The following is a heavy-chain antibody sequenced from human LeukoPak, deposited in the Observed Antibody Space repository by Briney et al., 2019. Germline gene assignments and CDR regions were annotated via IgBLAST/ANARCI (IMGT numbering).Heavy chain of an antibody. Sequence: ASVKVSCRASGYTFTGYYLHWVRQAPGQGLEWMGWIDPSSGDTNYAQKFQGRVTMTRDTSITTAYMELSRLRSDDTAVYYCARELGYDILTGWYYYYMDVWGKGTTVTVSS. J-gene: IGHJ6*03. CDR2: IDPSSGDT. CDR1: GYTFTGYY. CDR3: ARELGYDILTGWYYYYMDV. D-gene: IGHD3-9*01. V-gene: IGHV1-2*02.